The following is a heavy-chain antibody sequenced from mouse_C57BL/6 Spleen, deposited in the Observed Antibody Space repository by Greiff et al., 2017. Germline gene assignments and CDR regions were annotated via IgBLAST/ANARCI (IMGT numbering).Heavy chain of an antibody. Sequence: QVQLQQSGPELVKPGASVKISCKASGYAFSSSWMNWVQQRPGKGLEWIGRIYPGDGDTNYNGKFKGKATLTADKSSSTAYMQLSSLTSEDSAVYFCARHYGNYYAMDYWGQGTSVTVSS. V-gene: IGHV1-82*01. CDR2: IYPGDGDT. D-gene: IGHD2-1*01. J-gene: IGHJ4*01. CDR1: GYAFSSSW. CDR3: ARHYGNYYAMDY.